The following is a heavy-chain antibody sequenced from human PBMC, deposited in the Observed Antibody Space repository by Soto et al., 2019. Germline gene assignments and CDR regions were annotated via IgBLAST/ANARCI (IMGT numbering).Heavy chain of an antibody. V-gene: IGHV1-69*02. J-gene: IGHJ4*02. Sequence: QVQLVQSGAEVKKPGSSVKVSCKASGGTFSSYTISWVRPAPGQGLEWLGRIIPILGIANYAQKFQGRVTITADKSTSTAYMELSSLRSEDTAVYYCARVRSSSWYSHFDYWGQGTLVTVSS. D-gene: IGHD6-13*01. CDR3: ARVRSSSWYSHFDY. CDR2: IIPILGIA. CDR1: GGTFSSYT.